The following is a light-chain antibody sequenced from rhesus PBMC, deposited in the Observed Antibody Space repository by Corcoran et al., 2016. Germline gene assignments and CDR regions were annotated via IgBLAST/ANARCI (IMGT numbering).Light chain of an antibody. CDR3: LQYNSAPYS. CDR1: QGISSY. V-gene: IGKV1-28*02. J-gene: IGKJ2*01. CDR2: AAT. Sequence: DIQMTQSPSSLSASVGDTVTITCRASQGISSYLNWFQQKPGKAPKLLIYAATSLESGVTSRFSGSGSGTECTLTISSLQPEDFAAYYCLQYNSAPYSFGQGTKVEIK.